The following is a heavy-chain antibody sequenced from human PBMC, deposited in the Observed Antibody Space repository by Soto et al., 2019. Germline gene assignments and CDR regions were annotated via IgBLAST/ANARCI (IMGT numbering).Heavy chain of an antibody. J-gene: IGHJ2*01. D-gene: IGHD2-15*01. CDR2: IKQDGSEK. CDR1: GFTFSSYW. V-gene: IGHV3-7*01. Sequence: EVQLVESGGGLVQPGGSLRRSCAASGFTFSSYWMSWVRQAPGKGLEWLANIKQDGSEKYYVDSMKGRFTISRDNAKNSLFLQLNRLRAEDTAVYYCVRVRCSGTSFRRGWYFALWGRGTLVTVSS. CDR3: VRVRCSGTSFRRGWYFAL.